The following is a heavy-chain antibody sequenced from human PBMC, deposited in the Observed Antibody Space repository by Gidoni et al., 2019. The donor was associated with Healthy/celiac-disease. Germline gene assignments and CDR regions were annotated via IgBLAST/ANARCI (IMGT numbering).Heavy chain of an antibody. J-gene: IGHJ4*02. CDR3: ARRSGGGYYGY. V-gene: IGHV4-34*01. CDR1: GGSFSGYY. D-gene: IGHD3-22*01. Sequence: QVQLQPWVAGLLKPSETLSLTCAVYGGSFSGYYWSWIRQPPGKGLEWIGEINHSGSTNYNPSLKSRVTISVDTSKNQFSLKLSSVTAADTAVYYCARRSGGGYYGYWGQGTLVTVSS. CDR2: INHSGST.